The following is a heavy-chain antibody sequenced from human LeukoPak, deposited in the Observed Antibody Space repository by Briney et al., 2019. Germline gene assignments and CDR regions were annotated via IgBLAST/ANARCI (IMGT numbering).Heavy chain of an antibody. J-gene: IGHJ4*02. CDR1: GFSVTGNY. Sequence: GGSLRLSCTASGFSVTGNYMSWVRQAPGKGLEWVSVFYGGGATYHVDSVKGRFTFSRDSSTNTLCLEMNNLRADDTAVYYCAATSVAYCSGGSCPEEHWGPGTLVTVSS. V-gene: IGHV3-53*01. D-gene: IGHD2-15*01. CDR3: AATSVAYCSGGSCPEEH. CDR2: FYGGGAT.